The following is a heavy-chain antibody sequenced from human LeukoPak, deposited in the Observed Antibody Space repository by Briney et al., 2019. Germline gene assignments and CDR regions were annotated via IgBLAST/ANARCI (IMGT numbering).Heavy chain of an antibody. D-gene: IGHD3/OR15-3a*01. CDR1: GGSISSYY. CDR2: IYYSGST. CDR3: ARDRGTGIDY. J-gene: IGHJ4*02. Sequence: PSETLSLTCTVSGGSISSYYWSWIRQPPGKGLEWIGYIYYSGSTNYNPSLKSRVTISVDTSKNQFSQKLSSVTAADTAVYYCARDRGTGIDYWGQGTLVTVSS. V-gene: IGHV4-59*01.